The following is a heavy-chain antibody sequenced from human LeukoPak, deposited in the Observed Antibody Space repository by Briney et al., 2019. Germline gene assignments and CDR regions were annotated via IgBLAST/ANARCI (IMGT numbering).Heavy chain of an antibody. J-gene: IGHJ6*03. D-gene: IGHD6-6*01. CDR1: GGSISSYY. CDR2: IYYSGST. V-gene: IGHV4-59*01. Sequence: PSETLSLTCTVSGGSISSYYWSWIRQPPGKGLEWIGYIYYSGSTNYNPSLKSRVTISVDTSKNQFSLKRSSVTAADTAVYYCARASVYYYYYMDVWGKGTTVTVSS. CDR3: ARASVYYYYYMDV.